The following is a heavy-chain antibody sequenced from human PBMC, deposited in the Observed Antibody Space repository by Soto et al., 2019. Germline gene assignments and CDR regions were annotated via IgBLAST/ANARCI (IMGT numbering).Heavy chain of an antibody. CDR3: ARGRGITVAGLFEY. J-gene: IGHJ4*02. V-gene: IGHV4-30-2*01. Sequence: QLQLQESGSGLVKPSQTLSLTCAVSGGSISSGGFSWSWIRQPPGKGLEWIGYIYHSGSTYYNPSLKSRVTISMDRSKNQFSLNLSSVTAADTAVYYCARGRGITVAGLFEYWGQGTLVTVSS. D-gene: IGHD6-19*01. CDR1: GGSISSGGFS. CDR2: IYHSGST.